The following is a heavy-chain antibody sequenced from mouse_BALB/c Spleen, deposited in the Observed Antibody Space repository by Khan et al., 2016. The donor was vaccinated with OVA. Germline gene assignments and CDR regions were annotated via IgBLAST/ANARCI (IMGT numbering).Heavy chain of an antibody. D-gene: IGHD3-3*01. J-gene: IGHJ2*01. Sequence: QVQLKQSGPGLVAPSQCLYITCTVYGYSLTRYGVHWVRQPPGKGLEWLGLIWAGGSTNYNWALMSRLSISIDNSKSLAFLIMNSLQTDDTVLYYCARSKCLARYWGQGTMLTVSS. CDR2: IWAGGST. CDR1: GYSLTRYG. V-gene: IGHV2-9*02. CDR3: ARSKCLARY.